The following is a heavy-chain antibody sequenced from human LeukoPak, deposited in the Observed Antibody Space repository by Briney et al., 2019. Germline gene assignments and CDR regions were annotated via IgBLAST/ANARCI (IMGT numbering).Heavy chain of an antibody. Sequence: ASVKVSCKASGYTFTSYGISWVRQAPGQGLEWMGWISAYNGDTNYAQKLQGRVTMTTDTSTSTAYMELRSLTSNDTAVYYCAREVASFYDVTAAGYGLDVWGQGTTVTVSS. CDR3: AREVASFYDVTAAGYGLDV. CDR2: ISAYNGDT. J-gene: IGHJ6*02. CDR1: GYTFTSYG. D-gene: IGHD2-2*01. V-gene: IGHV1-18*01.